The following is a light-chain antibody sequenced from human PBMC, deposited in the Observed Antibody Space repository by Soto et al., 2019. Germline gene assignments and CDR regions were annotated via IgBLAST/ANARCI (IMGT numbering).Light chain of an antibody. CDR2: GAS. Sequence: EIVLTQSPGTLSLSPGERATLSCRASQSVSSNYLAWYQQKPGQAPRLLIYGASSRATGIPDRFSGSGSGTDFTITISRLAPEDFEVYYCQQYGSSPETFGQGTKVEIK. CDR3: QQYGSSPET. J-gene: IGKJ1*01. V-gene: IGKV3-20*01. CDR1: QSVSSNY.